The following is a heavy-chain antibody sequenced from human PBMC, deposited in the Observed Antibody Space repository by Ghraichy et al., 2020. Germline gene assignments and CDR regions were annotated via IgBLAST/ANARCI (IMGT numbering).Heavy chain of an antibody. D-gene: IGHD3-3*01. CDR1: GFTFSTYA. V-gene: IGHV3-30*04. CDR3: AGGPTIFGLIFI. CDR2: LSYDGSNK. Sequence: SLNISCTASGFTFSTYAMHWVRQAPGKGLEWVAVLSYDGSNKHYADSVKGRFTIFRDNSKNTLYLQTNSLRPEDTAVYYCAGGPTIFGLIFIWGQGTLVTVSS. J-gene: IGHJ4*02.